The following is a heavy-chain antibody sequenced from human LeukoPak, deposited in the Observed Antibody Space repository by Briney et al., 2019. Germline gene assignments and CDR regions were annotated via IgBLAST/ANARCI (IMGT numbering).Heavy chain of an antibody. D-gene: IGHD2-2*01. CDR2: IYYSGST. V-gene: IGHV4-30-4*01. Sequence: LSLTCTVSGGSISSGDYYWSWIRQPPGKGLEWIGYIYYSGSTYYNPSLKSRVTISVDTSKNQFSLKLSSVTAADTAVYYCARGREVPAAPFFDYWGQGTLATVSS. J-gene: IGHJ4*02. CDR3: ARGREVPAAPFFDY. CDR1: GGSISSGDYY.